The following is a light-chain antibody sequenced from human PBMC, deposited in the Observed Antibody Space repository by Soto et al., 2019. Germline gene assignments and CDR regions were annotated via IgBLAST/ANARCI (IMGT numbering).Light chain of an antibody. Sequence: DIQMTQSPSSLSASVGDRVTITCRASQSISRHLNWYQQKPGKAPKFLIYAASSLQSGVPSRFSGSGSGTDFTLTISSLQPEDFATYYCQQSYSTPPTFGGGTKVEIK. CDR3: QQSYSTPPT. J-gene: IGKJ4*01. CDR2: AAS. V-gene: IGKV1-39*01. CDR1: QSISRH.